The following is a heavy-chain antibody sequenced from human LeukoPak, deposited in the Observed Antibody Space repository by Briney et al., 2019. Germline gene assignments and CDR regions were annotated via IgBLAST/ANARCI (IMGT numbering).Heavy chain of an antibody. CDR1: GGSISTYY. J-gene: IGHJ4*02. Sequence: PSETLSLTCTVSGGSISTYYWSWLRQPPGKGLEWIGYIYYSGSTNYNPSLKSRVTISVDTSKNQFSLKLSSVTAADTAVYYCARDYSNYIMDYWGQGTLVTVSS. CDR2: IYYSGST. V-gene: IGHV4-59*01. D-gene: IGHD4-11*01. CDR3: ARDYSNYIMDY.